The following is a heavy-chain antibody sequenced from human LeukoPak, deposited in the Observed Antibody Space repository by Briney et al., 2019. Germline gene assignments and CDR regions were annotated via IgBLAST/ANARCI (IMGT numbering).Heavy chain of an antibody. D-gene: IGHD3-22*01. V-gene: IGHV1-18*01. CDR2: ISAYNGNT. CDR3: ARVSIVVVTHYYFDY. CDR1: GYTFTSYG. J-gene: IGHJ4*02. Sequence: ASVKVSCKASGYTFTSYGISWVRQAPGQGLEWMGWISAYNGNTNYAQKLQGRVTMTTDTSTSTAYMELRSLRSDDTAVYYCARVSIVVVTHYYFDYWGQGTLVAVSS.